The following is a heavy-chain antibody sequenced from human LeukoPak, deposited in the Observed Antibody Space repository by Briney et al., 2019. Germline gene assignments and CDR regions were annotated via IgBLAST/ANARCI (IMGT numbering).Heavy chain of an antibody. V-gene: IGHV1-8*01. CDR1: GYTFTSYD. J-gene: IGHJ4*02. CDR2: MNPNSGNT. Sequence: ASVKVSCKASGYTFTSYDINWVRQATGQGLEWMGWMNPNSGNTGYAQKFQGRVTMTRSTSISTAYMELSSLRSEDTAVYYCASSYCSGGSCYDPGLDYWGQGTLVTVSS. D-gene: IGHD2-15*01. CDR3: ASSYCSGGSCYDPGLDY.